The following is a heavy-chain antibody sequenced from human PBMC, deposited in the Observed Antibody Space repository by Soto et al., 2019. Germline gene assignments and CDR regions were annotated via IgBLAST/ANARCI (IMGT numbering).Heavy chain of an antibody. J-gene: IGHJ3*02. V-gene: IGHV3-66*01. D-gene: IGHD2-15*01. CDR3: VREPRYCSGGSCSIMGDAFDI. CDR1: GFTVTDIY. Sequence: EVQLVESGGGLVQPGGSLRLSCVASGFTVTDIYMNWVRQAPGKGLEWVSVIYNEFTDYADSVRGRFSISTDSSKNALYLQMSSLRAEDSAVYYCVREPRYCSGGSCSIMGDAFDIWGQGTMVTVSS. CDR2: IYNEFT.